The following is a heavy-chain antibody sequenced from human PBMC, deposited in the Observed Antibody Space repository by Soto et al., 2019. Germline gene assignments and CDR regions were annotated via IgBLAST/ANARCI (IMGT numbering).Heavy chain of an antibody. CDR1: GYTFTSYG. CDR2: ISAYNGNT. CDR3: ARSLGWFDP. J-gene: IGHJ5*02. Sequence: QVQLVQSGAEVKKPGASVKVSCKASGYTFTSYGISWVRQAPGQGLEWMGWISAYNGNTNYGQRLKGGVTITTNTSTITPYMELRCLRSDDTAVYYCARSLGWFDPWGQGTLVTVSS. V-gene: IGHV1-18*01. D-gene: IGHD3-10*01.